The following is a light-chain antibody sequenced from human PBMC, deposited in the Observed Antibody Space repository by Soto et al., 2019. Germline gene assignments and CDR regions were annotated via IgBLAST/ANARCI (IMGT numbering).Light chain of an antibody. V-gene: IGLV1-40*01. CDR3: AAWDDSLNGPV. CDR2: DNS. J-gene: IGLJ2*01. CDR1: SSNIGSLYD. Sequence: QSVLTQPPSVSGAPGQRVTISCTGSSSNIGSLYDVHWYQQLPGTAPKLLIYDNSNRPSGVPDRFSGSKSGTSASLAITGLQAEDEADYYCAAWDDSLNGPVFGGGTKLTVL.